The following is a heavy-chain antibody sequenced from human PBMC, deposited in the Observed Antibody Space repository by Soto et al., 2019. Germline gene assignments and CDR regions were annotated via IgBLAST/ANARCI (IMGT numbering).Heavy chain of an antibody. V-gene: IGHV3-11*05. CDR1: GFTFSDYY. CDR2: ISSSRSNT. D-gene: IGHD3-9*01. J-gene: IGHJ3*02. Sequence: QVQLVESGGGLVKPGGSLRLSCAASGFTFSDYYMSWIRQAPGKGLEWVAYISSSRSNTNYADSVKGRFTISRDNAKNSLYLQMNSLRAEDTAVYYCARDADILTGSDAFDIWGQGTMVTVSS. CDR3: ARDADILTGSDAFDI.